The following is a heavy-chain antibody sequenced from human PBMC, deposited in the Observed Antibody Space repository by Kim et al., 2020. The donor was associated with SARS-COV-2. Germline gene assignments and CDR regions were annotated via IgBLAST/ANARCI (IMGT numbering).Heavy chain of an antibody. CDR3: ATEIVVVPADMSHYYGMDV. D-gene: IGHD2-2*01. V-gene: IGHV4-39*01. J-gene: IGHJ6*02. CDR2: IYYSGST. Sequence: SETLSLTCTVSGGSISSTSYYWGWIRQPPGKGLEWIGSIYYSGSTYYNPSLKSRVTISVDTSKNQFSLKLSSVTAAAAAVYYCATEIVVVPADMSHYYGMDVWGQGNKVTVSS. CDR1: GGSISSTSYY.